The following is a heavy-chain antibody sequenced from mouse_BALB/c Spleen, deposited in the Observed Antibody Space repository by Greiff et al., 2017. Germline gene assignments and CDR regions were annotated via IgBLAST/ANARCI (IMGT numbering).Heavy chain of an antibody. V-gene: IGHV1-66*01. CDR2: IFPGSGNT. J-gene: IGHJ4*01. CDR3: ARSPYRYDAMDY. Sequence: VKVVESGPELVKPGTSVKISCKASGYSFTSYYIHWVKQRPGQGLEWIGWIFPGSGNTKYNEKFKGKATLTADTSSSTAYMQLSSLTSEDSAVYFCARSPYRYDAMDYWGQGTSVTVSS. D-gene: IGHD2-14*01. CDR1: GYSFTSYY.